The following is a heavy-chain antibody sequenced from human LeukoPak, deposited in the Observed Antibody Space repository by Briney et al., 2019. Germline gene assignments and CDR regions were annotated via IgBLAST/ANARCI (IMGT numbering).Heavy chain of an antibody. CDR2: FDAEDGET. V-gene: IGHV1-24*01. D-gene: IGHD6-13*01. CDR1: GYTLTELS. CDR3: ATVDLSGLAAAGYFDY. J-gene: IGHJ4*02. Sequence: ASVKVSCKVSGYTLTELSMHGVRQAPGKGLEWMGGFDAEDGETNYAQKFQGRVTMTEDTSTNTAYMELSSLRSEDTAVYYCATVDLSGLAAAGYFDYWGQGTLVTVSS.